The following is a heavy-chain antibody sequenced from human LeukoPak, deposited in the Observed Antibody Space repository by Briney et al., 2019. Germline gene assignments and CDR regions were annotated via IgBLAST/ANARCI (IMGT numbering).Heavy chain of an antibody. V-gene: IGHV1-69*01. Sequence: AASVKVSCKASGGTFSSYAISWVRQAPGQGLEWMGGIIPIFGTANYAQKFQGRVTITADESTSTAYMELSSLRSEDTAVYYCAFFGVVISDAFDIWGQGTMVTVSS. J-gene: IGHJ3*02. D-gene: IGHD3-3*01. CDR2: IIPIFGTA. CDR1: GGTFSSYA. CDR3: AFFGVVISDAFDI.